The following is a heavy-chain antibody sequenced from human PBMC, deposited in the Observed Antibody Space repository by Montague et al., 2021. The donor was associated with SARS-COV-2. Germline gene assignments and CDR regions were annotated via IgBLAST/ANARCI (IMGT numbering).Heavy chain of an antibody. CDR2: INHRGST. D-gene: IGHD3-22*01. J-gene: IGHJ4*02. CDR3: ARGRQHINMVVVVVTGGEYYFDF. CDR1: DGSSSDYS. V-gene: IGHV4-34*01. Sequence: SETLSLTCAVYDGSSSDYSWTWIRQPPGKGLEWIGEINHRGSTNYNPSLKGRVTISVDTSKNQFSLKMTSVTAADTAVYYCARGRQHINMVVVVVTGGEYYFDFWGQGTLVAVSS.